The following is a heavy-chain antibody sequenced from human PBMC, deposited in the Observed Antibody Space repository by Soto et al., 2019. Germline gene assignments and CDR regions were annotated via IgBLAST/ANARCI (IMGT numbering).Heavy chain of an antibody. CDR3: SGGVGAAI. Sequence: EDQLVESGGGLVQPGGSLRLTCAVSGFSFRSDWMNWVRQAPGKGLELVAHTNQDGSEKYYLVSVKGRFTIFRDNAKNSVYLQMNTLRAEDTAVYYCSGGVGAAIWGQGTLVTVSS. D-gene: IGHD2-15*01. CDR2: TNQDGSEK. V-gene: IGHV3-7*04. CDR1: GFSFRSDW. J-gene: IGHJ4*02.